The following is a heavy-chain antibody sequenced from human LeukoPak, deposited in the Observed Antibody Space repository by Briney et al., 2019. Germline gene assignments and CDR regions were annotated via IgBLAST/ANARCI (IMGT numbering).Heavy chain of an antibody. D-gene: IGHD2-8*01. CDR3: ARVAGSNGYYYYYYMDV. CDR2: ISYDGSNK. J-gene: IGHJ6*03. V-gene: IGHV3-30*04. Sequence: PGCSLRLSCAASGFTFSSYAMHWVRQAPGKGLEWVAVISYDGSNKYYADSVKGRFTISRDNSKNTLYLQMNSLRAEDTAVYYCARVAGSNGYYYYYYMDVWGKGTTVTVSS. CDR1: GFTFSSYA.